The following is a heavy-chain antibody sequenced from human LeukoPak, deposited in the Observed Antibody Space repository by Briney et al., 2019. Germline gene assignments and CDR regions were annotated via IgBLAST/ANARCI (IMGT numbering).Heavy chain of an antibody. Sequence: PSETLSLTCTVSGGSISSYYWSWIRQPPGKGLEWIGYIYYSGSTNYNPSLKSRVTISVDTSKNQFSLKLSSVTAADTAVYYCARDLKGSLWFGERNAFDIWGQGTMVTVSS. J-gene: IGHJ3*02. CDR2: IYYSGST. D-gene: IGHD3-10*01. CDR1: GGSISSYY. V-gene: IGHV4-59*01. CDR3: ARDLKGSLWFGERNAFDI.